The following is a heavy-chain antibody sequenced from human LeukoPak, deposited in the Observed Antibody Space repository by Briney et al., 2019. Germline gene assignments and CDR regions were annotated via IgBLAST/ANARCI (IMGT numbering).Heavy chain of an antibody. D-gene: IGHD3-3*01. V-gene: IGHV3-15*01. J-gene: IGHJ4*02. CDR3: TTDRADDFWSGYFY. CDR2: IKSKTDGGTT. Sequence: GGSLRLSCAASGFTFSNAWMSWVRQAPGKGLEWVGRIKSKTDGGTTDYAAPVKGRFTISRDDSKNTLYLQMNSLKTGDTAVYYCTTDRADDFWSGYFYWGQGTLVTVSS. CDR1: GFTFSNAW.